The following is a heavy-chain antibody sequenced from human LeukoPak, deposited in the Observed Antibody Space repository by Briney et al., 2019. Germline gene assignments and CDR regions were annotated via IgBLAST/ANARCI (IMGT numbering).Heavy chain of an antibody. CDR3: ARAYDYVWGSYQTAFDY. D-gene: IGHD3-16*02. Sequence: SETLSLTCTVSGGSISSSSYYWGWIRQPPGKGLEWIGSIYHSGSTYYNPSLKSRVTISVDTSKNQFSLKLSSVTAADTAVYYCARAYDYVWGSYQTAFDYWGQGTLVTVSS. V-gene: IGHV4-39*01. J-gene: IGHJ4*02. CDR1: GGSISSSSYY. CDR2: IYHSGST.